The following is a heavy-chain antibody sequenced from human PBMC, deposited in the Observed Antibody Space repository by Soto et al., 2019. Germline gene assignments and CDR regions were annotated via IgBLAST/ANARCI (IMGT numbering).Heavy chain of an antibody. Sequence: QVQLVQSGAEVTQPGASVKVSCKASGYTFSNYAIQWVRQAPGQRLEWLAWINSGNGDTKYSQDFQGRVTITRDTSASTVYMELSSLGSEDTAVYYCARGKRYFDLLSSFDYWGQGTLVTVSS. J-gene: IGHJ4*02. CDR2: INSGNGDT. V-gene: IGHV1-3*01. CDR3: ARGKRYFDLLSSFDY. CDR1: GYTFSNYA. D-gene: IGHD3-9*01.